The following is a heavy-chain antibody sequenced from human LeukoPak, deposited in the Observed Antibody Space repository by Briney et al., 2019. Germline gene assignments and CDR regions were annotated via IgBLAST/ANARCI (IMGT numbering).Heavy chain of an antibody. J-gene: IGHJ4*02. D-gene: IGHD3-9*01. Sequence: GASVKVSCKASGYTFTSYGISWVRQAPGQGLEWMGGINPIFGTANYSQKFQGRVQITAAESTSTAYMQLISLRSEDTDVYYFLCYARAGLRYFDWLLFPFDYWGQGTLVTVSS. CDR1: GYTFTSYG. V-gene: IGHV1-69*13. CDR2: INPIFGTA. CDR3: LCYARAGLRYFDWLLFPFDY.